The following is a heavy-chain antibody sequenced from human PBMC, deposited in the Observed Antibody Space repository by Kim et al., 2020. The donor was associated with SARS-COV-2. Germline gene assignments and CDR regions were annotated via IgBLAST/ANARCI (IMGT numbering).Heavy chain of an antibody. V-gene: IGHV4-34*01. Sequence: SETLSLTCAVYGGSFSGYYWSWIRQPPGKGLEWIGEINHSGSTNYNPSLKSRVTISVDTSKNQFSLKLSSVTAADTAVYYCARGGYSGYDYWFDYWGQGT. CDR3: ARGGYSGYDYWFDY. CDR2: INHSGST. CDR1: GGSFSGYY. D-gene: IGHD5-12*01. J-gene: IGHJ4*02.